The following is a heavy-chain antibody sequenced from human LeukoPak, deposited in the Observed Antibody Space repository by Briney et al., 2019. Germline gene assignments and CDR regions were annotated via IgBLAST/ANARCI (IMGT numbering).Heavy chain of an antibody. V-gene: IGHV4-59*08. CDR1: GGSISSYY. Sequence: SETLSLTCTVSGGSISSYYWSWIRQPPGKGLEWIGYIYYSGSTNYNPSLKSRVTISVDTSKNQFSLKLSSVTAADTAVYYCARHGISHSPWGMDVWGQGTTVTVSS. CDR3: ARHGISHSPWGMDV. D-gene: IGHD1-14*01. CDR2: IYYSGST. J-gene: IGHJ6*02.